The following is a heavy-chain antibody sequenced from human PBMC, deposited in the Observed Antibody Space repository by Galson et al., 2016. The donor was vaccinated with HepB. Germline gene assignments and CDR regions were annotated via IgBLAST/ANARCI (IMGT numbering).Heavy chain of an antibody. J-gene: IGHJ4*02. D-gene: IGHD3-16*01. V-gene: IGHV2-5*02. CDR2: IYWDDDK. Sequence: PALVQPTQTLTLTCTFSGFSLTTSGVGVGWIRQPPGKALEWLALIYWDDDKRYSPLLKSRLTISKDASKNQVVLTRTYMEPADNSPNYLAPRRCDRDGFSRGLGHWGQGMFVTVSS. CDR3: APRRCDRDGFSRGLGH. CDR1: GFSLTTSGVG.